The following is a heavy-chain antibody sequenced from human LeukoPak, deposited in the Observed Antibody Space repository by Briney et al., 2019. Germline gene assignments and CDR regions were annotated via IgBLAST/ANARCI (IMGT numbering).Heavy chain of an antibody. J-gene: IGHJ1*01. CDR3: ARGGKRALTGTRSPQYFQH. Sequence: TGGSLRLSCAPSGFTFSSYGMHWVRQAPGKGLEWVAFIRYDGSNKYYADSVKGRFTISRDNSKNTLSLQMNSLRAEDTAVYYCARGGKRALTGTRSPQYFQHWGQGTQVTVSS. D-gene: IGHD6-19*01. V-gene: IGHV3-30*02. CDR2: IRYDGSNK. CDR1: GFTFSSYG.